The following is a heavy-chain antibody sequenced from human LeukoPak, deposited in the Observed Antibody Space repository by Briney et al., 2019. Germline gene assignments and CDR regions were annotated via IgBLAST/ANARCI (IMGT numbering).Heavy chain of an antibody. V-gene: IGHV1-69*06. CDR2: IIPIFGTA. CDR1: GGTFSSYA. D-gene: IGHD1-26*01. Sequence: GASVKVSCKASGGTFSSYAISWVRQAPGQGLEWMGGIIPIFGTANYAQKFQGRVTITADKSTSTAYMELSSLRSEDTAVYYCARDQTPMDSGSYGFDYWGQGTLVTVSS. J-gene: IGHJ4*02. CDR3: ARDQTPMDSGSYGFDY.